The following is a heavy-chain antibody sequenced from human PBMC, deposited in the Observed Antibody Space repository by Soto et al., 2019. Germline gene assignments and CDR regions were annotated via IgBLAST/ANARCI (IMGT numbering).Heavy chain of an antibody. CDR3: ARRYGASFDY. Sequence: SETLSLTSTVSGGSISSYYWSWIRQPPGKGLEWIGYISYSGSTNYNPSLKSRVTISVDTSKNQSSLKLSSVTAADTAVYYCARRYGASFDYWGQGTLVTVSS. V-gene: IGHV4-59*01. CDR1: GGSISSYY. J-gene: IGHJ4*02. D-gene: IGHD4-17*01. CDR2: ISYSGST.